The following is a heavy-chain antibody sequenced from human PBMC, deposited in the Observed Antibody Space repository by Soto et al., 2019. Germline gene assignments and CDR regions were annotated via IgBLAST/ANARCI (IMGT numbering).Heavy chain of an antibody. CDR1: GGSISSGGYY. V-gene: IGHV4-31*03. CDR2: IYYSGST. J-gene: IGHJ6*02. D-gene: IGHD3-16*01. CDR3: ARGLSSSFGNYYGMDV. Sequence: SETLSLTCTVSGGSISSGGYYWNWIRQHPGKGLEWIGYIYYSGSTYYNPSLKSRVTISVDTSKNQFSLKLSSVTAADTAVYYCARGLSSSFGNYYGMDVWGQGTTVTVS.